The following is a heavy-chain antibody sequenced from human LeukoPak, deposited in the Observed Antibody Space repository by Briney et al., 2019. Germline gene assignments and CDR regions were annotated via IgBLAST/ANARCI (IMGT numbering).Heavy chain of an antibody. V-gene: IGHV3-33*06. Sequence: GRSLRLSCAASGFTFSSYGMHWVRQAPGKGQEWVAVIWYDGSNKYYADSVKGRFTISRDNSKNTLYLQMNSLRAEDTAVYYCAKDYADTAMVVPPDYWGQEPWSPSPQ. CDR3: AKDYADTAMVVPPDY. J-gene: IGHJ4*01. CDR2: IWYDGSNK. D-gene: IGHD5-18*01. CDR1: GFTFSSYG.